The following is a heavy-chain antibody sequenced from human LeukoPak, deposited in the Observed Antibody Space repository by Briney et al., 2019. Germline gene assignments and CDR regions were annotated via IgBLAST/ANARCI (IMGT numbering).Heavy chain of an antibody. D-gene: IGHD2-2*01. CDR2: ISAFNGST. CDR3: ARDLGIVVVPPAPDAFHI. V-gene: IGHV1-18*01. J-gene: IGHJ3*02. CDR1: GYTFTSYG. Sequence: ASVKVSCKASGYTFTSYGINWVRQAPGQGLEWMGWISAFNGSTNYAQNLQGRVTLTTDTSTDTAYMELRSLRSDDTAVYYCARDLGIVVVPPAPDAFHIWGQGTMVTVSS.